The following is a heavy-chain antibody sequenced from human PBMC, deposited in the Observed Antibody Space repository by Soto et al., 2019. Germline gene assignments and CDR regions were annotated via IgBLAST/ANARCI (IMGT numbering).Heavy chain of an antibody. CDR1: GGTFSSYA. CDR2: IIPIFGTA. V-gene: IGHV1-69*13. Sequence: SVKVSCKASGGTFSSYAISWVRQAPGQGLGWMGGIIPIFGTANYAQKFQGRVTITADESTSTAYMELSSLRSEDTAVYYCARARFWGRYYCYGKDVWGQGTTVTVSS. CDR3: ARARFWGRYYCYGKDV. D-gene: IGHD3-16*01. J-gene: IGHJ6*02.